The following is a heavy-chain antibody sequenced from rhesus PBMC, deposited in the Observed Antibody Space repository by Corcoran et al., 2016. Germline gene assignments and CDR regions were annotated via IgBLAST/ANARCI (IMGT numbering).Heavy chain of an antibody. J-gene: IGHJ4*01. CDR1: GFTFSSYA. D-gene: IGHD3-34*01. CDR3: AKDMGTGVTDY. CDR2: INSGGGST. Sequence: EVQLVATVGGLVQLGGSLRLSCAASGFTFSSYAMRWVRQAPGKGLEWISAINSGGGSTYYADSVKGRFTISRDNSKNTLSLQMNSLRAEDTAVYYCAKDMGTGVTDYWGQGVLVTVSS. V-gene: IGHV3S5*01.